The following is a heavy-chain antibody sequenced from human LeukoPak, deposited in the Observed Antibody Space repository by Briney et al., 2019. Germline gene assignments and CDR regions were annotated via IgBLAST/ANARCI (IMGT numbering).Heavy chain of an antibody. Sequence: GASVKVSCKASGYSFTNYYIHWVRQAPGQGLEWMGRINPSGGGTSYAQKFQGRVTMTRDTSTSTVYMELSSLRSEDTAVYYCARAYSSGWYAYFDYWGQGTLVTVSS. J-gene: IGHJ4*02. V-gene: IGHV1-46*01. CDR3: ARAYSSGWYAYFDY. D-gene: IGHD6-19*01. CDR1: GYSFTNYY. CDR2: INPSGGGT.